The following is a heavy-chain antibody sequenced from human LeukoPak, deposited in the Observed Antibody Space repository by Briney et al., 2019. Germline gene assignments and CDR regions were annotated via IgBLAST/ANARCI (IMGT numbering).Heavy chain of an antibody. CDR3: AYTNHLTY. D-gene: IGHD3-16*01. CDR1: GFTFSSYA. CDR2: IKYDGSEE. V-gene: IGHV3-7*01. J-gene: IGHJ4*02. Sequence: GGSLRLSCSASGFTFSSYAMHWVRQAPGQGLEWVANIKYDGSEEHYADSVKGRFTISRDNAKNSLSLQMNYVRAGDTAIYYCAYTNHLTYWGQGTLVTVSS.